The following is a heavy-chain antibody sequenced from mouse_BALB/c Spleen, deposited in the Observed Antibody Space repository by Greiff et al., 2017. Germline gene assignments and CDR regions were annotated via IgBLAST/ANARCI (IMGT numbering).Heavy chain of an antibody. CDR2: IWSGGST. CDR3: ALRGDYDVFAY. D-gene: IGHD2-4*01. V-gene: IGHV2-2*02. J-gene: IGHJ3*01. CDR1: GFSLTSYG. Sequence: VKLVESGPGLVQPSQSLSITCTVSGFSLTSYGVHWVRQSPGKGLEWLGVIWSGGSTDYNAAFISRLSISKDNSKSQVFFKMNSLQANDTAIYYCALRGDYDVFAYWGQGTLVTVSA.